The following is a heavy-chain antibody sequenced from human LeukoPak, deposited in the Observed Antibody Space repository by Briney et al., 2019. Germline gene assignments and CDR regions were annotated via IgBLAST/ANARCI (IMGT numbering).Heavy chain of an antibody. CDR2: IYHSGST. CDR3: ARVYYDFWSGSYYYYMDV. D-gene: IGHD3-3*01. Sequence: SETLSLTCTVSGYSISSGYYWGWIRQPPGKGLEWIGSIYHSGSTYYNPSLKSRVTISVDTSKNQFSLKLSSVTAADTAVYYCARVYYDFWSGSYYYYMDVWGKGTTVTVSS. V-gene: IGHV4-38-2*02. J-gene: IGHJ6*03. CDR1: GYSISSGYY.